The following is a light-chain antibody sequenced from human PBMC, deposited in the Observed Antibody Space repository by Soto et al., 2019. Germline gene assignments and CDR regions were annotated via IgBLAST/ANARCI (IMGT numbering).Light chain of an antibody. Sequence: QSVLTQPPSVSGAPGQRVTXXXXGXSSXIGXGYDVHWYQQLPGTAPKLLIYGNSNRPSGVPDRFSGSKSGTSASLAITGLQAEDEADYYCQSXXXSXSGVVFGGGTKVTVL. CDR1: SSXIGXGYD. CDR2: GNS. CDR3: QSXXXSXSGVV. V-gene: IGLV1-40*01. J-gene: IGLJ2*01.